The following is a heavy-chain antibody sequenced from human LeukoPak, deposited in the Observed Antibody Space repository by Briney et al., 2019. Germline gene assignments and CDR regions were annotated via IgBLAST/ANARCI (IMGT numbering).Heavy chain of an antibody. Sequence: ASVTVSCKASGYTFTSYGVSWVRQAPGQGLEWMGWISAYNGNTNYAQKLQGRVTMTTDTSTSTASMELRSLRSDDTAVYYCARDLVSQWLTPWGNDAFDIWGQGTMVTVSS. V-gene: IGHV1-18*01. CDR3: ARDLVSQWLTPWGNDAFDI. J-gene: IGHJ3*02. D-gene: IGHD6-19*01. CDR1: GYTFTSYG. CDR2: ISAYNGNT.